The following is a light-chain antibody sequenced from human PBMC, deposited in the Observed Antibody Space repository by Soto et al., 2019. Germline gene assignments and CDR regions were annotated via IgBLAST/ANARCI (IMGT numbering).Light chain of an antibody. V-gene: IGKV1-5*03. Sequence: DIQMTQSPSTLSASLGDRFTITCLSIQSISSWLAWYQQKPGKAPKLLIYKASSLESGVPSRFSGSGSGTEFTLTISSLQPDDFATYYCQQYNSYSLPFGQGTKVDIK. CDR2: KAS. CDR3: QQYNSYSLP. J-gene: IGKJ1*01. CDR1: QSISSW.